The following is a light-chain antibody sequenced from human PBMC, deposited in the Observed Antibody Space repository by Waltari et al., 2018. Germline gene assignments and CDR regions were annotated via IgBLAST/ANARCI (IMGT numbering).Light chain of an antibody. CDR3: CSYAGENTMI. CDR1: YYDIWNYDL. CDR2: EAT. J-gene: IGLJ2*01. Sequence: QSALTQPASVSGSPGPSVTISCTGTYYDIWNYDLVSWYQQYPGKAPRLIIYEATSRPSWVSNRFSASKSGNTASLTISGLQTEDEAHYYCCSYAGENTMIFGGGTRLTVL. V-gene: IGLV2-23*01.